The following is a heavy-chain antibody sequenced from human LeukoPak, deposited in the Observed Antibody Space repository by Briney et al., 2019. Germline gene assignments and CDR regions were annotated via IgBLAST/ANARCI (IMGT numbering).Heavy chain of an antibody. Sequence: GGSLRLSCAASGFTFSSYWMHWVRQAPGKGLVWVSRINSDGSSTSYADSVKGRFTISRDNSKNTLYLQMNSLRAEDTAVYYCAKSPARIAARHFDYWGQGTLVTVSS. CDR1: GFTFSSYW. J-gene: IGHJ4*02. CDR3: AKSPARIAARHFDY. D-gene: IGHD6-6*01. V-gene: IGHV3-74*01. CDR2: INSDGSST.